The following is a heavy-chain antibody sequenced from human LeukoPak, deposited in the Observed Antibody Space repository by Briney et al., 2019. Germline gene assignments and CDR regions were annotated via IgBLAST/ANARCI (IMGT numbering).Heavy chain of an antibody. CDR3: ARASYYYDSNGYFPPEHFDY. J-gene: IGHJ4*02. CDR1: GFTFSDYY. CDR2: ISSSGSTI. V-gene: IGHV3-11*01. Sequence: GGSLRLSCAASGFTFSDYYMSWIRRAPGKGLEWVSYISSSGSTIYYADSVKGRFTISRDNAKNSLYLQMNSLRAEDTAVYYCARASYYYDSNGYFPPEHFDYWGQGTLVTVSS. D-gene: IGHD3-22*01.